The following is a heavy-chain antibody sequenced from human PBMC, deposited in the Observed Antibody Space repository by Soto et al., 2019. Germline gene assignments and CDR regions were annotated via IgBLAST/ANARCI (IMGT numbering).Heavy chain of an antibody. V-gene: IGHV3-23*01. CDR2: ITFRGDNT. Sequence: EVQLLESGGGLVPPGGSLRLSCAASGFTFSSYAMSWVRQAPGMGLEWLAGITFRGDNTYYADSVKGRFTLSRDNSRNRLDLQMNSLKVEDTALYYCAKLGTMGVFDNWGQGTLLTVSS. CDR3: AKLGTMGVFDN. D-gene: IGHD1-26*01. CDR1: GFTFSSYA. J-gene: IGHJ4*02.